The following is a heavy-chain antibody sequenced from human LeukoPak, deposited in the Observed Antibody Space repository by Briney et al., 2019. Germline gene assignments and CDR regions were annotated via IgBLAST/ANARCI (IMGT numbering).Heavy chain of an antibody. J-gene: IGHJ4*02. CDR1: GYSFTSQW. CDR2: IYPGDSDT. Sequence: RGESLQISCKGSGYSFTSQWIGWVRQMPGKGLEWMGIIYPGDSDTRYSPSFQGQATISADKSISTAYLQWSSLKASDTAMYYCARRDYRGSYYFDFWGQGSLVTVSS. D-gene: IGHD3-16*01. CDR3: ARRDYRGSYYFDF. V-gene: IGHV5-51*01.